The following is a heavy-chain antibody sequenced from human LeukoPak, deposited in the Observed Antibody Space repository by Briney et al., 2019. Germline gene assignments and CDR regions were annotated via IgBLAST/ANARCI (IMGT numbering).Heavy chain of an antibody. CDR3: ATPYCTNGVCVDY. Sequence: ASVKVSCKASGYTFTGYYMHWVRQAPGQGPEWMGWISAYNGNTNYAQKLQGRVTMTTDTSTSAAYMELRSLRSDDTAVYYCATPYCTNGVCVDYWGQGALVTVSS. J-gene: IGHJ4*02. CDR1: GYTFTGYY. D-gene: IGHD2-8*01. CDR2: ISAYNGNT. V-gene: IGHV1-18*04.